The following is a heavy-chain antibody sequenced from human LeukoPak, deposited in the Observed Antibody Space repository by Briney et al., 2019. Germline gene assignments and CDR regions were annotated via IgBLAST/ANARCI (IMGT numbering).Heavy chain of an antibody. CDR2: INHSGST. CDR3: ARRRVYSGSGEFDF. J-gene: IGHJ4*02. CDR1: GGSFSGYY. D-gene: IGHD5-12*01. Sequence: SETLSLTCAVYGGSFSGYYWSWIRQPPGKGLEWIGEINHSGSTNYNPSLKSRVTISLDTSRNQFSLKLRSVTTADTAVYYCARRRVYSGSGEFDFWGQGTLVTVSS. V-gene: IGHV4-34*01.